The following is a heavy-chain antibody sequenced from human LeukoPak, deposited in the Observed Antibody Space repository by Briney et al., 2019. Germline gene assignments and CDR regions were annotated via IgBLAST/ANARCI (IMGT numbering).Heavy chain of an antibody. Sequence: GGSLRLSCAASGFTFSSYSMNWVRQTPGRGLEWVAVISNDGANTHYADYVKGRFTISRDNSKNTLYLQMKSLKPEDTAMYYCAKDWGGYYGSGRTYWGRGTLVTVSS. CDR3: AKDWGGYYGSGRTY. CDR2: ISNDGANT. J-gene: IGHJ4*02. D-gene: IGHD3-10*01. CDR1: GFTFSSYS. V-gene: IGHV3-30*18.